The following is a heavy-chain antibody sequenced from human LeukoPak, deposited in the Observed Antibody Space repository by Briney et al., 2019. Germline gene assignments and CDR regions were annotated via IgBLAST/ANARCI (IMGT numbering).Heavy chain of an antibody. CDR3: ARNYDRRPFDY. Sequence: GASVNVSCKASVYTFTSYYMHWVRQAPGQGLEWMGTINPSGGSTRYAQKFQRRVTMTRDTSTSTVYMELRSLRSEDTAVYYCARNYDRRPFDYWGQGTLVTVSS. V-gene: IGHV1-46*01. CDR1: VYTFTSYY. CDR2: INPSGGST. J-gene: IGHJ4*02. D-gene: IGHD3-22*01.